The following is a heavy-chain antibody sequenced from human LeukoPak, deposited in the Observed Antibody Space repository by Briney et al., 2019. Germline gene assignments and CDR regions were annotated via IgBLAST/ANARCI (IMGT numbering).Heavy chain of an antibody. Sequence: SETLSLTCAVYGGSFSGYYWSWIRQPPGKGLEWIGEISHSGSTNYNPSLKSRVTVSVDTSKNQFSLKLSSVTAADTAVYYCARHTVTTDYYYYYGMDVWGQGTTVTVSS. V-gene: IGHV4-34*01. D-gene: IGHD4-17*01. CDR3: ARHTVTTDYYYYYGMDV. CDR1: GGSFSGYY. J-gene: IGHJ6*02. CDR2: ISHSGST.